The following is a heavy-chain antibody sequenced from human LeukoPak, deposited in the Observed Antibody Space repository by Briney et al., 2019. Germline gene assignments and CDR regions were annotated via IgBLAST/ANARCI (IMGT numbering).Heavy chain of an antibody. J-gene: IGHJ4*02. CDR3: ARGRMAMVRGAYFDY. D-gene: IGHD3-10*01. CDR2: IYPGDSDT. Sequence: GESLKISCKGSGYSFTSYWIGWVRQMPGKGLEWMGIIYPGDSDTRYSPSFQGQVTISADKSISTAYLQWSSLKASDTAMYYCARGRMAMVRGAYFDYWGQGTLVTVSS. CDR1: GYSFTSYW. V-gene: IGHV5-51*01.